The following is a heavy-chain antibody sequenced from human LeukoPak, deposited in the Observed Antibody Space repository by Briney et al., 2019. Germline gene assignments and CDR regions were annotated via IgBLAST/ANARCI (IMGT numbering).Heavy chain of an antibody. CDR3: ARLGDYGDVDY. V-gene: IGHV4-59*08. Sequence: PSETLSLTCSVSGGSIGRYYWSWIRQPPGKGLEWIGYIFYSGSTNYNPSLKSRVTISVDTSKNQFSLKLSSVTAADTAVYYCARLGDYGDVDYWGQGTLVTVSS. CDR1: GGSIGRYY. D-gene: IGHD4-17*01. J-gene: IGHJ4*02. CDR2: IFYSGST.